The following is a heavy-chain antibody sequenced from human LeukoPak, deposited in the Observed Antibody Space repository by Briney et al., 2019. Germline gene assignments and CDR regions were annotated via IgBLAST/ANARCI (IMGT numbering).Heavy chain of an antibody. Sequence: GGSLRLSCAASGFTFSNYGMHWVRQAPGKGLDWVAVIWDDGSYKYYADSVKGRFTISRDNSKNTLYLQMNSLRAEDTAVYYCAKVVQYTASTGTGLDYWGQGTLVTVSS. CDR2: IWDDGSYK. CDR1: GFTFSNYG. V-gene: IGHV3-33*06. D-gene: IGHD6-13*01. CDR3: AKVVQYTASTGTGLDY. J-gene: IGHJ4*02.